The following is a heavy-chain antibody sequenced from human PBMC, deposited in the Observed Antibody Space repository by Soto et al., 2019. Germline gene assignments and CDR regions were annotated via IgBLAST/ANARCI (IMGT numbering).Heavy chain of an antibody. CDR3: ARGRLFLTPSGLAITYFDY. V-gene: IGHV4-34*01. Sequence: SETLSLTCAVYSGSFSGYYYSWIRQPPGKGLEWIGEITHGGSTTYSPSLKSRVTMSLDTSKNQFSLKMTSVTAADTAVYYCARGRLFLTPSGLAITYFDYWGQGSLVTVSS. CDR1: SGSFSGYY. D-gene: IGHD3-3*01. CDR2: ITHGGST. J-gene: IGHJ4*02.